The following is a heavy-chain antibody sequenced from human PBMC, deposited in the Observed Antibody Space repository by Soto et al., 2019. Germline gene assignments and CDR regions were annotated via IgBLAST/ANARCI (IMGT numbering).Heavy chain of an antibody. J-gene: IGHJ4*02. CDR1: GGSISSGNYY. D-gene: IGHD5-18*01. CDR2: IYWDDDK. Sequence: TLSLTCTVSGGSISSGNYYWSWIRQPPGKALEWLALIYWDDDKQYSPSLKSRLTITKDTSKNQVVLTMTNMDPVDTATYYCTHLYNYGTYYFDYWGQGTLVTVSS. CDR3: THLYNYGTYYFDY. V-gene: IGHV2-5*08.